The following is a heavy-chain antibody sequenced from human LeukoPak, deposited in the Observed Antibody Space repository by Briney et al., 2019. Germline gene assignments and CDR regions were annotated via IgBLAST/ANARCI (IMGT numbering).Heavy chain of an antibody. CDR2: IYYSGST. D-gene: IGHD2-8*01. CDR3: ARDLKSVLDY. J-gene: IGHJ4*02. CDR1: GGSISSGGYY. Sequence: SETLSLTCTVSGGSISSGGYYWSWIRQHPGKGLEWIGYIYYSGSTYYNPSLKSRVTISVDTSKNQFSLKLSSVTAADTAVYYCARDLKSVLDYWGQGTLDTVSS. V-gene: IGHV4-31*03.